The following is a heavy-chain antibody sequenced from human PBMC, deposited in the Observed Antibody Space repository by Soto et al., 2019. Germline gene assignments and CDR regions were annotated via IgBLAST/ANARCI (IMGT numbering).Heavy chain of an antibody. J-gene: IGHJ2*01. CDR1: GFTFSSYG. CDR2: ISYDGSNI. CDR3: AKAIYDFWSGYYYWYFDL. Sequence: QVQLVESGGGVVQPGRSLRLSCAASGFTFSSYGMHWVRQAPGKGLEWVAVISYDGSNIYYADSVKGRFTISRDNSKNTLYLQMNSLRAEDTAVYYCAKAIYDFWSGYYYWYFDLWGRGTLVTVSS. D-gene: IGHD3-3*01. V-gene: IGHV3-30*18.